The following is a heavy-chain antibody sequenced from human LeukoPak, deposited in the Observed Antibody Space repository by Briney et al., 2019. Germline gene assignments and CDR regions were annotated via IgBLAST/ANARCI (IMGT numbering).Heavy chain of an antibody. J-gene: IGHJ4*02. V-gene: IGHV4-59*01. CDR1: GGSISSYY. CDR3: ARVKYGGSYWGEYYFDY. CDR2: IYYSGST. Sequence: SETLSLTCTVPGGSISSYYWSWIRQPPGKGLEWIGYIYYSGSTNYNPSLKSRVTISVDTSKNQFSLKLSSVTAADTAVYYCARVKYGGSYWGEYYFDYWGQGTLVTVSS. D-gene: IGHD1-26*01.